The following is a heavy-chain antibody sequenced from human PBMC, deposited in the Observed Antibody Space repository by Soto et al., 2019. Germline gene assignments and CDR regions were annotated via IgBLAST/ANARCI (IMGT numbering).Heavy chain of an antibody. CDR3: ARTLSGFTYGSRQFYFDY. CDR2: ILPLSGTS. D-gene: IGHD3-10*01. V-gene: IGHV1-69*06. J-gene: IGHJ4*02. Sequence: SVKVSCKASGGTFSAYAISWVRQAPGQGLEWMGGILPLSGTSNYTQRFQGRVTISADKSTSTAYMELSSLRSDDTAMYYCARTLSGFTYGSRQFYFDYWGQGSLVTVSS. CDR1: GGTFSAYA.